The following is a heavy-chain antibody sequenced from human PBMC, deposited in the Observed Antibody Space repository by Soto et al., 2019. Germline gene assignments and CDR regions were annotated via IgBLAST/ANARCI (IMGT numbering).Heavy chain of an antibody. D-gene: IGHD2-2*01. J-gene: IGHJ5*02. Sequence: SETLSLTCAVSGGSISSSNWWSWVRQPPGKGLEWIGEIYHSGSTYYNPSLKSRVTISVDRSKNQFSLKLSSVTAADTAVYYCARGLGYCISTSCHRWFDPWGQGTLVTVSS. CDR1: GGSISSSNW. V-gene: IGHV4-4*02. CDR2: IYHSGST. CDR3: ARGLGYCISTSCHRWFDP.